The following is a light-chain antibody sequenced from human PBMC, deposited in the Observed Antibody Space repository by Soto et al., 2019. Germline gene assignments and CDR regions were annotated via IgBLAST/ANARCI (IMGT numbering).Light chain of an antibody. J-gene: IGKJ2*01. CDR3: QQYNNWPPDT. Sequence: EVVMTQSPATLSVSPGESDTLSCRASQSLGSNLAWYQQKPGQAPRLLLYGASTRATGIPARFSGSGSGTEFTLTISSLQSEDFATYYCQQYNNWPPDTFGQGTKLEIK. V-gene: IGKV3D-15*01. CDR1: QSLGSN. CDR2: GAS.